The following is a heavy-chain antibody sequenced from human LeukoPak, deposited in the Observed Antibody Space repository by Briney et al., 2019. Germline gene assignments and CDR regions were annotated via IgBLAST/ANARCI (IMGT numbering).Heavy chain of an antibody. CDR3: ARSIAAAVYMDV. CDR2: INPSGGST. Sequence: ASVKVSCKASGYTFTSYYMHWVRQASGQGLEWMGIINPSGGSTSYAQKFQGRVTMTRDMSTSTVYMELSSLRSEDTAVYYCARSIAAAVYMDVWGKGTTVTVSS. D-gene: IGHD6-13*01. J-gene: IGHJ6*03. V-gene: IGHV1-46*01. CDR1: GYTFTSYY.